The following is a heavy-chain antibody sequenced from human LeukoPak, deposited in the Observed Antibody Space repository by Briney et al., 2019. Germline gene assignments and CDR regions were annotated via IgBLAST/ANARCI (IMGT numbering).Heavy chain of an antibody. Sequence: GGSLRLSCAASGFTFSSYSMNWVRQAPGKGLEWVASISSSSSYIYYADSVKGRFTISRDNAKNSLYLQMNSLRAEDTAVYYCAREGGWFQIDYWGQGTLVTVSS. CDR2: ISSSSSYI. CDR3: AREGGWFQIDY. V-gene: IGHV3-21*01. J-gene: IGHJ4*02. D-gene: IGHD2-15*01. CDR1: GFTFSSYS.